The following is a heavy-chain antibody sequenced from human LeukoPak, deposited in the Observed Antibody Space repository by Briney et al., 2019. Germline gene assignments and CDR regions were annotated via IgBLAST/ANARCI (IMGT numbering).Heavy chain of an antibody. CDR1: GFTFSTYS. Sequence: GGSLRLSCAASGFTFSTYSMNWLRLVPGKGLEWVSSISPDSNYKYYADSVKGRFTISRDNAKSSLYLQMNSLRAEDTAVYYCVRGGYRGFDYEYWGQGTLVTVSS. CDR3: VRGGYRGFDYEY. V-gene: IGHV3-21*01. CDR2: ISPDSNYK. D-gene: IGHD5-12*01. J-gene: IGHJ4*02.